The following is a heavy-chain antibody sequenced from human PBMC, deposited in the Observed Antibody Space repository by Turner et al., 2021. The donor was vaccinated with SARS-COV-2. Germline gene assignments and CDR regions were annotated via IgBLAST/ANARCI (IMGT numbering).Heavy chain of an antibody. Sequence: EVQLVVSGGGVVQPEGSLTLSCAASGFTFSKFFMHWVRQAPGKGLVWVSRISDDGSSPAYADSVKGRFTISRDNAKNTLYLQMNSLTAEDSAVYYCVRADVNAWYGLLDYWGQGTLVTVSS. CDR3: VRADVNAWYGLLDY. V-gene: IGHV3-74*01. CDR1: GFTFSKFF. J-gene: IGHJ4*02. D-gene: IGHD3-16*01. CDR2: ISDDGSSP.